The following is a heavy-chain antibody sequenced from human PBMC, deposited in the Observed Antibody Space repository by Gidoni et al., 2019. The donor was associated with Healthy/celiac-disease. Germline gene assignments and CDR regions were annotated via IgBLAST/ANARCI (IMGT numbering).Heavy chain of an antibody. D-gene: IGHD3-10*01. CDR2: IIPIFGTA. V-gene: IGHV1-69*01. Sequence: QVQLVQSGAEVKKPGSSVKVSCKASGGTFSSYAISWVRQAPGQGLEWMGGIIPIFGTANYAQKFQGRVTITADESTSTAYMELSSLRSEDTAVYYCGTLGVRGNGSGSYLIYYYYYGMDVWGQGTTVTVSS. J-gene: IGHJ6*02. CDR1: GGTFSSYA. CDR3: GTLGVRGNGSGSYLIYYYYYGMDV.